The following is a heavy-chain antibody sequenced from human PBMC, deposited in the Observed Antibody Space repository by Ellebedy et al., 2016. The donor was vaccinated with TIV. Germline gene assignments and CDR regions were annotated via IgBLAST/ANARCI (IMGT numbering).Heavy chain of an antibody. Sequence: MPSETLSLTFTVSGGSISSYYWSRIRQPPGKGLEWIGYIHYSGSTNSNPSLTSRVTISVDTSKNQFSLKLSSVTAADTAVYYCARQGVPAARALDYWGQGTLVTASS. V-gene: IGHV4-59*08. CDR3: ARQGVPAARALDY. CDR2: IHYSGST. D-gene: IGHD2-2*01. CDR1: GGSISSYY. J-gene: IGHJ4*02.